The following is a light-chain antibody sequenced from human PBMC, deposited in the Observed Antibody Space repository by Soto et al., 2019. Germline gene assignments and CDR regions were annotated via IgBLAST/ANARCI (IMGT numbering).Light chain of an antibody. J-gene: IGKJ5*01. V-gene: IGKV1-39*01. CDR1: QNIISY. CDR3: QQSYNAFSST. CDR2: AVS. Sequence: DIQGTQSPSSLSASVGDRVTITCRASQNIISYLIWYQQKPGKAPKLLIYAVSSLQTGGQSRFRGSGSGTELTLTISSLQPEDFATYYCQQSYNAFSSTFGQGTRLEIK.